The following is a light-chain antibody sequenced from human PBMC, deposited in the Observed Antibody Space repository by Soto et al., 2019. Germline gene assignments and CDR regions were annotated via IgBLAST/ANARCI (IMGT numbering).Light chain of an antibody. CDR2: GSS. CDR1: QAIRND. V-gene: IGKV1-17*01. J-gene: IGKJ1*01. CDR3: LQHNVFPRT. Sequence: QMTQSPSSLSASVGDRVTITCRASQAIRNDLAWYQQKPGRAPKRLIYGSSSLQSGVPSRFSGRGSGTEFTLTISSLQPEDFATYDCLQHNVFPRTFGQGTKVEIK.